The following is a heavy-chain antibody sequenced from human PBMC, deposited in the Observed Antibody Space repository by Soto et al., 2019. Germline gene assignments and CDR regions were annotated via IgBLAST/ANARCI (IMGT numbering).Heavy chain of an antibody. CDR3: ASDLSGRADV. Sequence: GGSLRLSCAASGFTFSSYWMHWVRQAPGKGLVWDSRMNEDGGTTDYADFVKGRFTISRDNAKNTLYLQMNSLRVEDTAVYYCASDLSGRADVWGQGTTVTVSS. CDR2: MNEDGGTT. D-gene: IGHD3-10*01. J-gene: IGHJ6*02. V-gene: IGHV3-74*01. CDR1: GFTFSSYW.